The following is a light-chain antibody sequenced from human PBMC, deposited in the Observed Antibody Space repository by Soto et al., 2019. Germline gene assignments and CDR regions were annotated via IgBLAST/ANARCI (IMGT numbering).Light chain of an antibody. CDR1: QSISSSY. V-gene: IGKV3-20*01. CDR2: GAS. CDR3: QQYSSTFWT. Sequence: DIVLTQAPGTLSLYPGERTTLSCRASQSISSSYLAWYQQKPGQAPRLLVYGASSRATGIPDRFSGSGSGTDFTLTISRLEPEDFALYYCQQYSSTFWTLGQGTKV. J-gene: IGKJ1*01.